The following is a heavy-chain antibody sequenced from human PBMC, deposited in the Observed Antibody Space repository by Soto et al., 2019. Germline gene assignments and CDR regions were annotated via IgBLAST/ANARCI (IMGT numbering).Heavy chain of an antibody. CDR3: AKDDSSGYYGIVDY. CDR1: GFTFSSYG. V-gene: IGHV3-30*18. Sequence: GGSLRLSCAASGFTFSSYGMHWVRQAPGRGLEWVAVISYDGSNKYYADSVKGRFTISRDNSKNTLYLQMNSLRAEVTAVYYCAKDDSSGYYGIVDYWGQGTLVTVSS. D-gene: IGHD3-22*01. J-gene: IGHJ4*02. CDR2: ISYDGSNK.